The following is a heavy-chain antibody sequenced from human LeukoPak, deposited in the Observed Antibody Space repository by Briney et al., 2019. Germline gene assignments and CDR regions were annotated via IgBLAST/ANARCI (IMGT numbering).Heavy chain of an antibody. CDR2: ISGSGGST. V-gene: IGHV3-23*01. Sequence: GGSLGLSCAASVFTFSSYAMSWVRQAPGKGLEWVSDISGSGGSTYYAESVKGRFTISRDNSKNTVHLQMNSLRAEDTAVYYCAKDLYSNYVFYYYGMDVWGQGTTVTVSS. J-gene: IGHJ6*02. D-gene: IGHD4-11*01. CDR1: VFTFSSYA. CDR3: AKDLYSNYVFYYYGMDV.